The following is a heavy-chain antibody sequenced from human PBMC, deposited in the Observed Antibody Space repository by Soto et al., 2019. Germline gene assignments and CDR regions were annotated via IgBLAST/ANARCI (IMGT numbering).Heavy chain of an antibody. CDR3: ARSLPGTYGAFDL. V-gene: IGHV3-74*01. CDR2: ISGDGSST. D-gene: IGHD1-7*01. Sequence: PGGSLRLSCAASEFTFRSYWMHWVRHSPGKGLVWVSRISGDGSSTNYADSVKGRFTISRDNAKNTVYLQTDSLRAEDTAVYYCARSLPGTYGAFDLWGQGTMVTVSS. J-gene: IGHJ3*01. CDR1: EFTFRSYW.